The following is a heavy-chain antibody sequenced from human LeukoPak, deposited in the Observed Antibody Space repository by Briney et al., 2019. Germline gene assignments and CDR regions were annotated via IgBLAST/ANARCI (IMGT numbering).Heavy chain of an antibody. Sequence: ASVKVSCKASGYTFTGYYLHWVRQAPGPGLEWMGWINPNSGGTNYAQKFQGRVTMTRDTSISTAYMELNRLRSDDTAVYYCARDRTEYDILTGYYYYMDVWGKGTTVTISS. V-gene: IGHV1-2*02. J-gene: IGHJ6*03. CDR1: GYTFTGYY. D-gene: IGHD3-9*01. CDR2: INPNSGGT. CDR3: ARDRTEYDILTGYYYYMDV.